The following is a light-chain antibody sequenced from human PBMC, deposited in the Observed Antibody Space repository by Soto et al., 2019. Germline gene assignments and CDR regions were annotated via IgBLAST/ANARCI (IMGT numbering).Light chain of an antibody. CDR1: QRISSW. CDR2: DVS. J-gene: IGKJ1*01. V-gene: IGKV1-5*01. Sequence: DIQMTQSASTLSASVGDRVTITCRASQRISSWLAWYQQKTGKAPKLLIYDVSSLESGVPSRFSGSGSGTEFTLTISSLQPDDFATYYCQQYNTYSPWAFGQRTKVDIK. CDR3: QQYNTYSPWA.